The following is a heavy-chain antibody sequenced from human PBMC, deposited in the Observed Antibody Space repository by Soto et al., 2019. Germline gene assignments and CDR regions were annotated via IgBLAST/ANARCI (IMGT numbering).Heavy chain of an antibody. CDR2: ISGSGGST. D-gene: IGHD3-10*01. Sequence: PGGSLRLSCAASGFTFSSYAMSWVRQAPGKGLEWVSAISGSGGSTYYADSVKGRFTISRDNSKNTLYLQMNSLRAEDTAVYYCAKFKLLWFGELIFGGDAFDIWGQGTMVTVSS. J-gene: IGHJ3*02. CDR1: GFTFSSYA. CDR3: AKFKLLWFGELIFGGDAFDI. V-gene: IGHV3-23*01.